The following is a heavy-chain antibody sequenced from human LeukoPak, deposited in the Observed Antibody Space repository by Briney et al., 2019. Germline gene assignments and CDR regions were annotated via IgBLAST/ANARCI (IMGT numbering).Heavy chain of an antibody. J-gene: IGHJ4*02. D-gene: IGHD6-19*01. CDR3: ARMTDSSSGWYGPFDY. CDR1: GYTFTGYY. CDR2: INPNSGGT. Sequence: ASVKVSCKASGYTFTGYYMHWVRQAPGQGLEWMGWINPNSGGTNYAQKFQGWVTMTRDTSISTAYTELSRLRSDDTAVYYCARMTDSSSGWYGPFDYWGQGTLVTVSS. V-gene: IGHV1-2*04.